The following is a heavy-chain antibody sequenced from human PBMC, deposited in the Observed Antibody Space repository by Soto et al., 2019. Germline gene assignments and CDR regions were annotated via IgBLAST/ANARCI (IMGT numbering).Heavy chain of an antibody. CDR1: GGTFSSYA. V-gene: IGHV1-69*13. D-gene: IGHD5-18*01. Sequence: GASVKVSCKASGGTFSSYAISWVRQAPGQGLEWMGGIIPTFGTANYAQKFQGRVTITADESTSTAYMELSSLRSEDTAVYYCARGIQLWLDWFDPWGQGTLVTVSS. J-gene: IGHJ5*02. CDR3: ARGIQLWLDWFDP. CDR2: IIPTFGTA.